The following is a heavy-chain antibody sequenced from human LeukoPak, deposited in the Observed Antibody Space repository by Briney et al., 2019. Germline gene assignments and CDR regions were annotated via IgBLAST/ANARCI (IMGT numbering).Heavy chain of an antibody. CDR2: INHSGST. Sequence: PSETLSLTCAVYGGSFSGYYWSWIRQPPGKGLEWIGEINHSGSTNYNPYLKSRVTISVDTSKTQFSLKLSSVTAADTAVYYCARGTAWGYYGSGSYYYWGQGTLVTVSS. D-gene: IGHD3-10*01. V-gene: IGHV4-34*01. J-gene: IGHJ4*02. CDR1: GGSFSGYY. CDR3: ARGTAWGYYGSGSYYY.